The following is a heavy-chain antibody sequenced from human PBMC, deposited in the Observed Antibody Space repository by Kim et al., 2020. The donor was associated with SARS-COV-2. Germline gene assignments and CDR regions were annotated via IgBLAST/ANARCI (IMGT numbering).Heavy chain of an antibody. CDR3: TGGFRYMEY. V-gene: IGHV3-15*01. CDR1: GFTFSNAW. Sequence: GGSLRLSCAASGFTFSNAWMSWVRQAPGKGLEWVGRILSKTDGGTTDYAAPVKDRFTISRDDSKTTLYLQIDSLKIEDTAVYYCTGGFRYMEYWGQGTLVTVSS. J-gene: IGHJ4*02. D-gene: IGHD3-16*01. CDR2: ILSKTDGGTT.